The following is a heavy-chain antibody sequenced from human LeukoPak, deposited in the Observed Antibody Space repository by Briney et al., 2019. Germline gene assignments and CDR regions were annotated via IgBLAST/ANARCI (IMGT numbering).Heavy chain of an antibody. Sequence: GGSLRLSCAASGFTFSTYRMNWVRQAPGKGLEWVSSISGSSSYIYYADSVNGRFTISRDNAKNSLFLQMNSLRAEDTAVYYCAREVRVTTVLDYWGQGTQVTVFS. J-gene: IGHJ4*02. CDR2: ISGSSSYI. CDR1: GFTFSTYR. CDR3: AREVRVTTVLDY. V-gene: IGHV3-21*06. D-gene: IGHD4-17*01.